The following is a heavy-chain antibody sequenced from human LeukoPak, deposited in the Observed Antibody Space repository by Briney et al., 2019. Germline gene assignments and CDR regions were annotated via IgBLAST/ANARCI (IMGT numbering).Heavy chain of an antibody. V-gene: IGHV1-69*04. D-gene: IGHD6-13*01. J-gene: IGHJ4*02. Sequence: ASVKVSCKASGGTFSSYAISWVRQAPGQGLEWMGRIIPILGIANYAQKFQGRVTITADKSTSTAYMELSSLRSEDTAVYYCARGSSPEQKGAFDYWGQGTLVTVSS. CDR3: ARGSSPEQKGAFDY. CDR2: IIPILGIA. CDR1: GGTFSSYA.